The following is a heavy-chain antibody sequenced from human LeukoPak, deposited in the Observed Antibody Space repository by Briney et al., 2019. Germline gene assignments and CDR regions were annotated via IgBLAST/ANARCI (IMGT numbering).Heavy chain of an antibody. CDR1: GGTFSSYA. Sequence: ASVKVSCKASGGTFSSYAISWVRQAPGQGLEWMGGIIPIFGTANYAQKFQGRVTITADESTSTAYMELSSLRSEDTAVYYCARMYYSDNSGSHNWFDPWGQGTLVTVSS. CDR2: IIPIFGTA. D-gene: IGHD3-22*01. V-gene: IGHV1-69*13. J-gene: IGHJ5*02. CDR3: ARMYYSDNSGSHNWFDP.